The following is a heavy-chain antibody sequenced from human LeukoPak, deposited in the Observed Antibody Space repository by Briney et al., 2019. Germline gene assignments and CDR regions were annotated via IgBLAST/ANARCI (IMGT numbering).Heavy chain of an antibody. D-gene: IGHD3-3*01. J-gene: IGHJ4*02. V-gene: IGHV3-11*01. CDR1: GFTFSDYY. CDR2: ISSSGSTI. CDR3: ARDSPHFSIFGAFIIFDY. Sequence: GGSLRLSCAASGFTFSDYYMSWIRQAPGKGLEWVSYISSSGSTIYYADSVKGRFTISRDNAKNSLYLQMNSLRAEDTAVYYCARDSPHFSIFGAFIIFDYWGQGTLVTVSS.